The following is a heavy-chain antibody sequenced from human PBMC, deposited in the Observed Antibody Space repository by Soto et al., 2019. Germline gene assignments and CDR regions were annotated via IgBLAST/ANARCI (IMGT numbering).Heavy chain of an antibody. CDR3: ASLGGGYCSSTSCRTYYFDY. J-gene: IGHJ4*02. D-gene: IGHD2-2*01. V-gene: IGHV4-4*02. CDR1: GGSISSSNW. CDR2: IHHSGST. Sequence: SETLSLTCAVSGGSISSSNWWSWVRQPPGRGLEWIGEIHHSGSTNYNPSLKSRVTISVDKSKNRFSLKLSSVTAADTAVYYCASLGGGYCSSTSCRTYYFDYWGQGTLVTVSS.